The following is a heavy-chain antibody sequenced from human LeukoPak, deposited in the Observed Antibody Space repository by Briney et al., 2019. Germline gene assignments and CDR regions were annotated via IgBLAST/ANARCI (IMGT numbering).Heavy chain of an antibody. J-gene: IGHJ4*02. Sequence: SGPALVKPTPTLTLTCTFSGFSLSTSGMRVSWIRQPPGKALEWLARIDWDDDKFYSTSLKTRLTISKDTSKNQVVLTMTNMDPVDTAAYYCARIPPQVAHFDYWGQGTLVTVSS. V-gene: IGHV2-70*04. CDR2: IDWDDDK. CDR1: GFSLSTSGMR. CDR3: ARIPPQVAHFDY. D-gene: IGHD2-15*01.